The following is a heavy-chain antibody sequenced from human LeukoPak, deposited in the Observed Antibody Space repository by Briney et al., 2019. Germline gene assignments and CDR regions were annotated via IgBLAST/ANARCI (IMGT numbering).Heavy chain of an antibody. V-gene: IGHV3-23*01. Sequence: GGSLRLSCAASGLSFSFYAMSWVRQAPGKGLEWVSSISGGGAGTYFADSVRGRFTISRDNSKNTLYLQMNSLRAEDTALYYCAKDFVRYNIQFDYWGQGALVTVSS. J-gene: IGHJ4*02. CDR3: AKDFVRYNIQFDY. CDR1: GLSFSFYA. D-gene: IGHD1-1*01. CDR2: ISGGGAGT.